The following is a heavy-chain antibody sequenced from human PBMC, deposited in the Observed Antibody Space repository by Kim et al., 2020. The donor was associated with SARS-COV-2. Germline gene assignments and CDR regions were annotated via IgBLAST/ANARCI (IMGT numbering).Heavy chain of an antibody. Sequence: SLKSRVTISVDTSKNQFSLKLSAVTAADTAVYYCARQQLYMYYYYYGMDVWGQGTTVTVSS. V-gene: IGHV4-61*07. J-gene: IGHJ6*02. CDR3: ARQQLYMYYYYYGMDV. D-gene: IGHD6-13*01.